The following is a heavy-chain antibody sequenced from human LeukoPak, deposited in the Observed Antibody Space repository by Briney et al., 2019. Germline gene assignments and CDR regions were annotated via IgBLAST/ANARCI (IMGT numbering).Heavy chain of an antibody. CDR3: ARLVGLSTTASY. CDR1: GYTFIGYY. J-gene: IGHJ4*02. D-gene: IGHD5/OR15-5a*01. Sequence: ASVKVSCTASGYTFIGYYLHGVRQAPGQGLEWMGWINPTSGGTNYAQKFQDRVTMTRDTSINTAYMELSRLTSDDTAVYYCARLVGLSTTASYWGQGTLVIVSS. V-gene: IGHV1-2*02. CDR2: INPTSGGT.